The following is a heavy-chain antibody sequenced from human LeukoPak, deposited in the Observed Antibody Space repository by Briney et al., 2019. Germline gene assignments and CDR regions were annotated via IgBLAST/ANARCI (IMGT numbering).Heavy chain of an antibody. Sequence: GESLKISCKGSGYSFTIYWIGCVRQMPGKGLEWMGIIYPGDSDTRYSPSFQGQVTISADDSISTAYLQWSSLKASDTAMYYCARQMRGTVTSPFDSWGQGTLVTVSS. J-gene: IGHJ4*02. CDR2: IYPGDSDT. V-gene: IGHV5-51*01. D-gene: IGHD4-17*01. CDR1: GYSFTIYW. CDR3: ARQMRGTVTSPFDS.